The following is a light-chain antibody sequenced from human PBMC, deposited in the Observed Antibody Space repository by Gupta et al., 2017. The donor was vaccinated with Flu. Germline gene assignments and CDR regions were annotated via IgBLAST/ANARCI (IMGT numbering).Light chain of an antibody. Sequence: ERATLSCRASQSVSSSYLAWYQQKPGQAPRLLIYDASSRATGIPDRFSGSGSGTDFTLTISRLEPEDFAVYYCQQYGGSPQTFGQGTKLEIK. V-gene: IGKV3-20*01. CDR1: QSVSSSY. CDR2: DAS. J-gene: IGKJ2*01. CDR3: QQYGGSPQT.